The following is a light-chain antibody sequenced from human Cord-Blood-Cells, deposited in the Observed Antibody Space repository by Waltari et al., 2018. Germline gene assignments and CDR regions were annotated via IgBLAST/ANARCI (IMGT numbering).Light chain of an antibody. J-gene: IGLJ3*02. Sequence: QSALTQPASVSGSPGQSITISCTGTSRDVGSYNLVSWYQQPPGKAPKLMLYEGSKRPSGVSNRFSGSKSGNTASLTISGLQAEDEADYYCCSYAGSSNWVFGGGTKLTVL. CDR3: CSYAGSSNWV. CDR2: EGS. V-gene: IGLV2-23*01. CDR1: SRDVGSYNL.